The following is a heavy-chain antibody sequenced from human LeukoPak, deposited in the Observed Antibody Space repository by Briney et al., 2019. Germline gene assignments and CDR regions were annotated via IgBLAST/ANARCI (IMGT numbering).Heavy chain of an antibody. CDR3: ARSGSGYFDY. CDR2: IKQDGSEE. Sequence: GGSLRLSCAASGITLSVYWMSWVRQAPGKGLEWVANIKQDGSEEYYRDSVQGRFTISRDNAKNSLYLQMNSLRAEDTAVYYCARSGSGYFDYWGQGSLVTVSS. CDR1: GITLSVYW. V-gene: IGHV3-7*01. J-gene: IGHJ4*02.